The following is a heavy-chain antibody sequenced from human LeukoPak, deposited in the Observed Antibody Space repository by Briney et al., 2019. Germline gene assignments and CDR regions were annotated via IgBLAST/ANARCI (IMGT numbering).Heavy chain of an antibody. CDR1: GGTFSSYA. CDR2: IIPIFGTA. V-gene: IGHV1-69*01. D-gene: IGHD3-22*01. Sequence: GSSVKVSCKASGGTFSSYAISWVRQAPGQGLEWMGGIIPIFGTANYAQKFQGRVTITADESTSTAYMELSSLRSEDTAVYYCARDYSLHYDSSGYYTDVFDIWGQGTMVTVSS. J-gene: IGHJ3*02. CDR3: ARDYSLHYDSSGYYTDVFDI.